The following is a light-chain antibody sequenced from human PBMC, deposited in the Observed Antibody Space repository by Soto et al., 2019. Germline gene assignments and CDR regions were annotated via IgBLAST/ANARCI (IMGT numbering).Light chain of an antibody. V-gene: IGKV3-20*01. CDR1: QSLGSDY. CDR3: KLYGTSRA. J-gene: IGKJ1*01. CDR2: GVS. Sequence: ETVLTQSPGTMSLSPGERATLSCRASQSLGSDYLAWYQRKPGQAPRLLIYGVSSRATDIPDRFSGSGSGTDFTLTISRLEQEDFAMYYCKLYGTSRAFGQGTKV.